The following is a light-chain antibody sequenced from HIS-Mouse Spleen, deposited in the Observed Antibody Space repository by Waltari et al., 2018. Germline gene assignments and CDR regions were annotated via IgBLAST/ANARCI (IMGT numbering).Light chain of an antibody. Sequence: SYVLTQPPSLSSAPGKTARISGAGNNIGSKSVHGYQQKPGQAPVLVVYDDSDRPSGIPERFSGSNSGNTATLTISRVEAGDEADYYCQVWDSSSDHVVFGGGTKLTAL. J-gene: IGLJ2*01. CDR2: DDS. CDR1: NIGSKS. CDR3: QVWDSSSDHVV. V-gene: IGLV3-21*03.